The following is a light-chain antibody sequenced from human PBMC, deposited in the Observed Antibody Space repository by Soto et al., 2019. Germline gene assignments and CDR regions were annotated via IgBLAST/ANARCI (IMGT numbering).Light chain of an antibody. CDR3: QQYGSSPLT. CDR1: ENVRTF. Sequence: EIVLTQSPATLSLSPGERATLSCRASENVRTFVDWYQQKPGQAPRLVIYGASSRATGIPDRFSGSGSGTDFTLTISRLEPEDFAVYYCQQYGSSPLTFGGGTKVDIK. CDR2: GAS. V-gene: IGKV3-20*01. J-gene: IGKJ4*01.